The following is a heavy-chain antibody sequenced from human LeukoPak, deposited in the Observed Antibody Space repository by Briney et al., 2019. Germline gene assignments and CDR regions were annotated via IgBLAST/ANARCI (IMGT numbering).Heavy chain of an antibody. CDR2: ISSSSSTI. CDR1: GFTFSSYS. V-gene: IGHV3-48*01. D-gene: IGHD3-22*01. J-gene: IGHJ6*03. CDR3: ARVSNYYYDSSGYYYGVGYYYYMDV. Sequence: GGSLRLSCAASGFTFSSYSMNWVRQAPGKGLEWVSYISSSSSTIYYADSVKGRFTISRDNAKNSLYLQMNSLRAEDTAVYYCARVSNYYYDSSGYYYGVGYYYYMDVWGKGTTVTVSS.